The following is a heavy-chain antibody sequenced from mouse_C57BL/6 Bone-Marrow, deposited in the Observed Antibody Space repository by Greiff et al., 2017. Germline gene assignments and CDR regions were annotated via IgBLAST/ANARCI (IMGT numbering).Heavy chain of an antibody. CDR3: ARKVRSRGLAWFAY. CDR2: IYPGDGDT. V-gene: IGHV1-80*01. CDR1: GYAFSSYW. Sequence: QVQLKESGAELVKPGASVKISCKASGYAFSSYWMNWVKQRPGKGLEWIGQIYPGDGDTNYNGKFKGKATLTADKSSSTAYMQLSSLTSEDSAVYFCARKVRSRGLAWFAYWGQGTLVTVSA. J-gene: IGHJ3*01. D-gene: IGHD2-14*01.